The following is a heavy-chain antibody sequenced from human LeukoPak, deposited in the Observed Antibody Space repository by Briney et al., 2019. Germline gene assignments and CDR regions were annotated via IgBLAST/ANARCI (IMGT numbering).Heavy chain of an antibody. CDR3: AKDRTTSGSYFDY. CDR2: IYSDNT. D-gene: IGHD1-26*01. Sequence: PGGSLRLSCTVSGFTVSSNSMSWVRQAPGKGLEWVSFIYSDNTHYSDSVKGRFTVSRDNSKNTLYLQMNSLRVEDTAVYYCAKDRTTSGSYFDYWGQGTLVSVSS. CDR1: GFTVSSNS. V-gene: IGHV3-66*03. J-gene: IGHJ4*02.